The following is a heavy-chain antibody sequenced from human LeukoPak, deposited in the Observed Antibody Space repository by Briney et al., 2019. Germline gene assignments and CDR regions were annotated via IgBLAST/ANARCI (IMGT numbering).Heavy chain of an antibody. CDR1: GGSISSSSYY. J-gene: IGHJ5*02. Sequence: SETLSLTCTVSGGSISSSSYYWGWIRQPPGKGLEWIGSIFYSGSTYYNPSLQSRVTISVDTSKNQFSLKLSSVTAADTAVYYCARQSFTMVRVINWFDPWGQGTLVTVSS. V-gene: IGHV4-39*01. CDR2: IFYSGST. D-gene: IGHD3-10*01. CDR3: ARQSFTMVRVINWFDP.